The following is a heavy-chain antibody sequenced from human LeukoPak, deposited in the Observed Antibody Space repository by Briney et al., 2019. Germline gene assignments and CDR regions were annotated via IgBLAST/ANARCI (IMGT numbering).Heavy chain of an antibody. J-gene: IGHJ4*02. D-gene: IGHD3-10*01. CDR1: GFPFSSYA. V-gene: IGHV3-23*01. CDR2: IIASGGTT. Sequence: GGSLRLSCAASGFPFSSYAMSWFRQTPGKGLEWVSSIIASGGTTYYADPVKGRFTISRDNSKNTVYLQMNTLRAEDTAVYYCAKGAGGSYGLYYFDYWGQGALVTVSS. CDR3: AKGAGGSYGLYYFDY.